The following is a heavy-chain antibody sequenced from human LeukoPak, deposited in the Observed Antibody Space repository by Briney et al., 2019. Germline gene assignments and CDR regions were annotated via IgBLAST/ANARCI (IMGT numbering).Heavy chain of an antibody. CDR2: IYYSGST. J-gene: IGHJ3*02. Sequence: SETLSLTCTVSGGSISSYYWSWIRQPPGKGLEWIGYIYYSGSTNYNPSLKSRVTISVDTSKNQFSLKLSSVTAADTAVYYCARDPAIHYYDSSGYYDAFDIWGQGTMVTVSS. V-gene: IGHV4-59*12. CDR1: GGSISSYY. CDR3: ARDPAIHYYDSSGYYDAFDI. D-gene: IGHD3-22*01.